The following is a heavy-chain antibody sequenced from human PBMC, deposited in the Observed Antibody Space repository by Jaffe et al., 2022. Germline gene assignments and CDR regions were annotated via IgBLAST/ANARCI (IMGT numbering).Heavy chain of an antibody. CDR3: AKDPIRYCSGGSCYPAAY. V-gene: IGHV3-23*01. Sequence: EVQLLESGGGLVQPGGSLRLSCAASGFTFSSYAMSWVRQAPGKGLEWVSAISGSGGSTYYADSVKGRFTISRDNSKNTLYLQMNSLRAEDTAVYYCAKDPIRYCSGGSCYPAAYWGQGTLVTVSS. J-gene: IGHJ4*02. CDR1: GFTFSSYA. D-gene: IGHD2-15*01. CDR2: ISGSGGST.